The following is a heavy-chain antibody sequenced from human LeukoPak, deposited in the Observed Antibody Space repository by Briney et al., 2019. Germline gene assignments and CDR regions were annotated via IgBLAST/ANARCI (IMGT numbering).Heavy chain of an antibody. D-gene: IGHD3-22*01. J-gene: IGHJ4*02. V-gene: IGHV4-61*02. Sequence: SETLSLTCTVSGGSISSGSYYWSWIRQPAGKGLEWIGRIYTSGSTNYNPSLKSRVTISVATSKNQFSLKLSSVTAADTAVYYCATEERYDSSGYYWGQGTLVTVSS. CDR3: ATEERYDSSGYY. CDR2: IYTSGST. CDR1: GGSISSGSYY.